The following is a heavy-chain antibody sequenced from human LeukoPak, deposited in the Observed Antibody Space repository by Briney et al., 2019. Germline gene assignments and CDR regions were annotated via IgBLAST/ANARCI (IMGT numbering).Heavy chain of an antibody. Sequence: GGSLRLSCAASGFTFSSHSMNWVRQAPGKGLEWVSSISSSSSYIYYADSVKGRFTISRDNAKNSLYLQMNSLRAEDTAVYYCARDRTAMGFDYWGQGTLVTVSS. CDR2: ISSSSSYI. CDR1: GFTFSSHS. CDR3: ARDRTAMGFDY. J-gene: IGHJ4*02. V-gene: IGHV3-21*01. D-gene: IGHD5-18*01.